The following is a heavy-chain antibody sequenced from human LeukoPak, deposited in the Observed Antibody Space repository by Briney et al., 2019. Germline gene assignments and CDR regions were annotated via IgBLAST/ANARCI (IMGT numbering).Heavy chain of an antibody. V-gene: IGHV3-11*04. CDR1: GFTFSDHY. J-gene: IGHJ4*02. D-gene: IGHD3-3*01. Sequence: GGSLRLSCAASGFTFSDHYMSWFRQAPGKGLEWVSYISNSGSLKYYADSVKGRFTISRDNAKNSLYLQMNSLRVDDTAVYYCARRSGLEYWGQGTLVTVSS. CDR3: ARRSGLEY. CDR2: ISNSGSLK.